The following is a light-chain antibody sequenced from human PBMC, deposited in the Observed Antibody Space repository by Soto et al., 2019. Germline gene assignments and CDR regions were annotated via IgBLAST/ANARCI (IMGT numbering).Light chain of an antibody. CDR2: DTT. Sequence: VLTQFPATLSLSPGESATLYCTSRQSVRRYLAWYQQKPGQAPRLLIYDTTYRATGIPARFSGSASGTESPLTISRIAHEDFAVYYCQQSSNWITFCQGTRLEIK. V-gene: IGKV3-11*01. J-gene: IGKJ5*01. CDR1: QSVRRY. CDR3: QQSSNWIT.